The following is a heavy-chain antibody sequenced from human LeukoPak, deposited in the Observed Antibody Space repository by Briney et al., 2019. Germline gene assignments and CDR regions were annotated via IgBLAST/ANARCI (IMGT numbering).Heavy chain of an antibody. D-gene: IGHD3-10*01. CDR2: IYYSGST. Sequence: PSETLSLTCTVSGGSISSYYWSWIRQPPGKGLEWIGYIYYSGSTNYNPSLKSRVTISVDTSKNQFSLKLSSVTAADTAVYYCARQLMVRGALWSWGQGTLVTVSS. V-gene: IGHV4-59*08. CDR1: GGSISSYY. CDR3: ARQLMVRGALWS. J-gene: IGHJ5*02.